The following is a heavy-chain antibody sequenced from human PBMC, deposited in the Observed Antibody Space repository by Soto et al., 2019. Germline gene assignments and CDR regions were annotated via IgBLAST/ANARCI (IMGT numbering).Heavy chain of an antibody. CDR1: GFTFSIYA. V-gene: IGHV3-64D*06. CDR3: VKGDYYYDSSGYYPFLH. CDR2: ISTNGGST. D-gene: IGHD3-22*01. J-gene: IGHJ4*02. Sequence: GSLRLSCSASGFTFSIYAMHWVRQAPGKGLEYVSSISTNGGSTDYADSVKGRFTISRDNSKNTVYLLMSSLRVEDTAVYYCVKGDYYYDSSGYYPFLHWGEGTLVTVYS.